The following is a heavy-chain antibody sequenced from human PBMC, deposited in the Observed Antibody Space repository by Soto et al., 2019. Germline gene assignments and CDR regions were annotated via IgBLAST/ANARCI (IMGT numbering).Heavy chain of an antibody. V-gene: IGHV3-23*01. CDR3: ARYIPGVRYYGMDV. D-gene: IGHD2-2*01. J-gene: IGHJ6*02. CDR2: IGESGTPT. Sequence: QNGGSLRLSCAASGFTFCSYAMKWVRQAPGKGLEWVSLIGESGTPTYYADSVKGRFTISRDNSGNTLFLEMYSLRAEDTAVYYCARYIPGVRYYGMDVWGQGTTVTVSS. CDR1: GFTFCSYA.